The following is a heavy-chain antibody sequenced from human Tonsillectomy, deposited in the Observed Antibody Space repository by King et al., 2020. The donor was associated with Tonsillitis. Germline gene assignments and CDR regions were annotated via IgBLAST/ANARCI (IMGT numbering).Heavy chain of an antibody. Sequence: VQLVESGGGLVQPGGSLRLSCAASGFTFSNYAMRWVLQAPGKGLEWVSGISGIGGNTYYPDSLKGRFTIARDNSKNTLYLHLNSLRAEDTAVYYWAKEPGGFYGDYHFRYWGQGTLVTASS. CDR1: GFTFSNYA. CDR2: ISGIGGNT. V-gene: IGHV3-23*04. J-gene: IGHJ4*02. CDR3: AKEPGGFYGDYHFRY. D-gene: IGHD4-17*01.